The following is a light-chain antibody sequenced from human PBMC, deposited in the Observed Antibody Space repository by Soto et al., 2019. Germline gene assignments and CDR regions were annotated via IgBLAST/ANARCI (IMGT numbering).Light chain of an antibody. CDR2: DAS. J-gene: IGKJ4*01. CDR3: QQYNSMLS. Sequence: DIQMTQSPSSLYASVGDRVTIACQSSHDVSRNLNWFQQKPGEAPKLLIYDASNLERGVPSRFSGSGSGTHFTITLSSLQPEDVATYYCQQYNSMLSFGGGT. CDR1: HDVSRN. V-gene: IGKV1-33*01.